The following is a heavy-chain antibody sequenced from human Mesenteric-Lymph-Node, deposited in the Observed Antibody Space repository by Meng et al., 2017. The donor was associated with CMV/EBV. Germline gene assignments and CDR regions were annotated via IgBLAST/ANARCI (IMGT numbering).Heavy chain of an antibody. Sequence: TFANYAMTWVRQPPGRGLEWMGWINANTGNTTYAQSFTGRFVFSLDASVSTASLQISSLKAEDTAIYYCARADGGTPYTSSWYFDPWGQGTLVTVSS. V-gene: IGHV7-4-1*02. CDR3: ARADGGTPYTSSWYFDP. D-gene: IGHD6-13*01. CDR1: TFANYA. J-gene: IGHJ5*02. CDR2: INANTGNT.